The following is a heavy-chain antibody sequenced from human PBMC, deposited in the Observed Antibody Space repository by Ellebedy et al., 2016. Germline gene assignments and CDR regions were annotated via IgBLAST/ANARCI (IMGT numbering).Heavy chain of an antibody. D-gene: IGHD3-22*01. CDR2: ISYDGSNQ. CDR1: GFTFSSYA. J-gene: IGHJ3*02. V-gene: IGHV3-30*04. CDR3: ARVHITMILVVPRGAFNI. Sequence: GGSLRLSCVASGFTFSSYAMHWVRQAPGKGLEWVAVISYDGSNQYYADSVKGRFTISRDNSKNTLYLQMNSLRAEDTAVYYCARVHITMILVVPRGAFNIWGQGTMVTVSS.